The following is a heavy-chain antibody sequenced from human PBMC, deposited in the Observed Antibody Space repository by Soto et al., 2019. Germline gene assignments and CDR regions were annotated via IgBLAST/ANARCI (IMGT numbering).Heavy chain of an antibody. D-gene: IGHD4-17*01. V-gene: IGHV3-33*01. Sequence: QVQLVESGGGVVQPGRSLRLSCAASGFTFSSYGMHWVRQAPGKGLEWVAVIWYDGSNKYYADSVKGRFTISRDNSTNTLYLQMNSLRAEDTAVYYCARGSAVSDAFDIWGQGTMVTVSS. CDR2: IWYDGSNK. CDR3: ARGSAVSDAFDI. J-gene: IGHJ3*02. CDR1: GFTFSSYG.